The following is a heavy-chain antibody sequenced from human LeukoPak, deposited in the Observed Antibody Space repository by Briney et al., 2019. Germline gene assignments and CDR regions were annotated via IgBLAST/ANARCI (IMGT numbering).Heavy chain of an antibody. V-gene: IGHV1-2*02. D-gene: IGHD2-2*01. CDR2: INPNSGGT. Sequence: ASVKVSCKASGYTFTGYYMHWVRQAPGQGLEWMGWINPNSGGTNYAQKGPGRVTMTRDTYISTAYMELSRLRSDDTAVYYCARELYFCSSTSCYPSYNWFDPWGQGTLVTVSS. CDR3: ARELYFCSSTSCYPSYNWFDP. J-gene: IGHJ5*02. CDR1: GYTFTGYY.